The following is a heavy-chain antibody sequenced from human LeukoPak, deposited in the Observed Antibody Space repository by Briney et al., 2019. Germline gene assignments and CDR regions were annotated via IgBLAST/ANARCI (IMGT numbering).Heavy chain of an antibody. CDR2: ISSSSSTI. J-gene: IGHJ6*02. V-gene: IGHV3-48*01. CDR1: GFTFSSYS. Sequence: PGGSLRLSCAASGFTFSSYSMNWVRQAPGKGLEWVSYISSSSSTIYYADSVKGRFTISRDNAKNSLYLQMNSLKTEDTAVYYCATLTMINSHVDVWGQGTTVTVSS. D-gene: IGHD3-22*01. CDR3: ATLTMINSHVDV.